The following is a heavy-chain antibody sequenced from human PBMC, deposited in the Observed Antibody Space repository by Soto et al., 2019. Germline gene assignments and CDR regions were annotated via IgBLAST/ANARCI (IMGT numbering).Heavy chain of an antibody. Sequence: VQLVQSGAEVKKPEASVKVSCKTSGYIFTSYPIHWVRQAPGQRLEWMGWINPAKGDAWSSQGLQGRVTFTSDASANTVDLELINLRSEDTAVYYCARKGYFGSGIYHFDSWGQGTLVTVSA. J-gene: IGHJ4*02. V-gene: IGHV1-3*01. CDR1: GYIFTSYP. D-gene: IGHD3-10*01. CDR3: ARKGYFGSGIYHFDS. CDR2: INPAKGDA.